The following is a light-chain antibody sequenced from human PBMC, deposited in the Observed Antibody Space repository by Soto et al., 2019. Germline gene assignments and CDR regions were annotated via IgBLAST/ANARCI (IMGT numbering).Light chain of an antibody. CDR1: QSVRSY. V-gene: IGKV3-11*01. Sequence: IVLTQSPATLSLSTGERTTLSCRASQSVRSYLAWYQQKPGQAPKLLIYDASNRATGIPARFSGSGSGTEFTLTISSLQSEDFAVYYCQQYNNWPRTFGQGTKVDIK. CDR2: DAS. J-gene: IGKJ1*01. CDR3: QQYNNWPRT.